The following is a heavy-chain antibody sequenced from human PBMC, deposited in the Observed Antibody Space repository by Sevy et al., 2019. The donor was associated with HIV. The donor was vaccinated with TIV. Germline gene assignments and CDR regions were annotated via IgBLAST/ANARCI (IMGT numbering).Heavy chain of an antibody. V-gene: IGHV3-7*01. J-gene: IGHJ4*02. D-gene: IGHD1-26*01. CDR3: ARGVGLDC. CDR2: IRPDGSDK. Sequence: GGSLRLSCAASGFTFSPYWMTWVRQAPGKGLEWVANIRPDGSDKYYVDSVKGRFTISRDNAKNSLYLQMNSLRADDXXXXXXARGVGLDCWGQGALVTVSS. CDR1: GFTFSPYW.